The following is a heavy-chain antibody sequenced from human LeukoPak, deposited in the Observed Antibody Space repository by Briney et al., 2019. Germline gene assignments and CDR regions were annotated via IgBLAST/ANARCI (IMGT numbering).Heavy chain of an antibody. D-gene: IGHD3-16*01. V-gene: IGHV3-7*01. J-gene: IGHJ3*02. CDR1: GFTFNKYW. CDR3: ARDWGRDPEKAFDI. CDR2: VNQDGTEK. Sequence: PGGSLRLSCAASGFTFNKYWMTWVRQAPGKGLEWVANVNQDGTEKYYVDSVKGRFNISRDNAKNSLYLHMNSLRAEDTAVYYCARDWGRDPEKAFDIWGQGTMVTVSS.